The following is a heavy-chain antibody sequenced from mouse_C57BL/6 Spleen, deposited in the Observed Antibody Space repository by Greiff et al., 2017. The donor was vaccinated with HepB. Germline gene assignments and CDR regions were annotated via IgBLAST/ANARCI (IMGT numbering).Heavy chain of an antibody. V-gene: IGHV1-55*01. J-gene: IGHJ2*01. D-gene: IGHD2-3*01. CDR1: GYTFTSYW. Sequence: QVQLQQPGAELVKPGASVKMSCKASGYTFTSYWITWVKQRPGQGLEWIGDIYPGSGSTNYNEKFKSKATLTVDTSSSTAYMQLSSLTSEDSAVYYCARFDGYYVLFDYWGQGTTLTVSS. CDR3: ARFDGYYVLFDY. CDR2: IYPGSGST.